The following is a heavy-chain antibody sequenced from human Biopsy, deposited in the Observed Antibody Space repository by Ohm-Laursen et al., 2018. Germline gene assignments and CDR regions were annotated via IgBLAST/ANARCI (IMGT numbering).Heavy chain of an antibody. CDR1: GYTLTELS. CDR3: AADINVWNVNY. CDR2: FAPENGKT. J-gene: IGHJ4*02. V-gene: IGHV1-24*01. D-gene: IGHD1-1*01. Sequence: GASVKASCKFSGYTLTELSMHWVRQAPGRGLEWMGGFAPENGKTIYAQKFQGRVTMTEDTSTDTAYMELSSLRSEDTAVYYCAADINVWNVNYWGQGTQVTVSS.